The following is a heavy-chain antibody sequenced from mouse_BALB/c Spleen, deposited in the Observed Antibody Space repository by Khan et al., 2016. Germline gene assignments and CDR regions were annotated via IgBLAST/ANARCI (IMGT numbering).Heavy chain of an antibody. CDR1: GYTLTDYA. CDR2: ISTYYGDT. CDR3: ARDALNYDYAMDY. D-gene: IGHD2-1*01. Sequence: QVQLQQSGAELVRPGVSVKISCKGSGYTLTDYAMHWVKQSHAKSLEWIGVISTYYGDTAYNQKFKDKATMTVDKSSSTAYMELARLTSEDSAIYDCARDALNYDYAMDYWGQGTSVTVSS. V-gene: IGHV1S137*01. J-gene: IGHJ4*01.